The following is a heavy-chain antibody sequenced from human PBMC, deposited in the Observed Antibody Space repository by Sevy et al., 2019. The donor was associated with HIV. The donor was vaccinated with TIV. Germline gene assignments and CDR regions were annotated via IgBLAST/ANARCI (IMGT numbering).Heavy chain of an antibody. CDR2: ISSSSSTI. CDR3: ARLDTGIVGATTEGAFDI. J-gene: IGHJ3*02. Sequence: GGSLRLSCAASGFTFSSYSMNWVRQAPGKGLEWVSYISSSSSTIYYADSVKGRFTISRDNAKNSLYLQMNSLTDEDTAVYYCARLDTGIVGATTEGAFDIWGQGTMVTVSS. D-gene: IGHD1-26*01. V-gene: IGHV3-48*02. CDR1: GFTFSSYS.